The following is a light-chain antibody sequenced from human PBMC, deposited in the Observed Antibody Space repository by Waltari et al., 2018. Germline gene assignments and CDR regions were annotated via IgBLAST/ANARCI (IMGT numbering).Light chain of an antibody. V-gene: IGKV3-20*01. Sequence: EIVLTQSPGTLSLSPGERATLSCRASQSFTRYLAWYQHKPGQAPRLLIHDASTRAAGIADRFSGSGSGTDFSLTISRLEPEDFAVYYCQHYVSLPVTFGQGTKVEIK. CDR3: QHYVSLPVT. CDR2: DAS. J-gene: IGKJ1*01. CDR1: QSFTRY.